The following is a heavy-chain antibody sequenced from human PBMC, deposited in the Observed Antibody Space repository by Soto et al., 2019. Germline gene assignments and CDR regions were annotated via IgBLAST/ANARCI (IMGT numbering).Heavy chain of an antibody. Sequence: PSETLSLTCTVSGGSISSYYWSWIRQPPGKGLEWIGYIYYSGSTNYNPSLKSRVTISVDTSKNQFSLKLSSVTAADTAVYYCARDLRIAGYYYYGMDVWGQGTTVTVSS. CDR1: GGSISSYY. V-gene: IGHV4-59*01. CDR3: ARDLRIAGYYYYGMDV. D-gene: IGHD6-13*01. CDR2: IYYSGST. J-gene: IGHJ6*02.